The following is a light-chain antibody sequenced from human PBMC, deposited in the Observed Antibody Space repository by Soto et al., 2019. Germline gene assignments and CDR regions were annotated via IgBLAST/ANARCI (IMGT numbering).Light chain of an antibody. V-gene: IGLV2-14*01. CDR1: CSDVGGYNY. CDR3: SSYTSSTTLSVV. CDR2: GVT. J-gene: IGLJ2*01. Sequence: QSALTQPASVSGSPGQSITISCTGTCSDVGGYNYVSWYQQHPGKAPKLMIYGVTNRPSGVSNRFSGSKSGNTASLTISGLQAEDEADYYCSSYTSSTTLSVVFGGGTQLTVL.